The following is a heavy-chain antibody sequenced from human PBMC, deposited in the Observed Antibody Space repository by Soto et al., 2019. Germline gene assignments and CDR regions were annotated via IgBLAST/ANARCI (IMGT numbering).Heavy chain of an antibody. V-gene: IGHV4-31*03. Sequence: SETLSLTCTVSGGSISSGGYYWSWIRQHPGKGLEWIGYIYYSGSTYYNPSLKSRVTISVDTSKNQFSLKLSSVTAADTAVYYCARVHDYGGNFYFDYWGQGTLVTVSS. D-gene: IGHD4-17*01. CDR3: ARVHDYGGNFYFDY. J-gene: IGHJ4*02. CDR1: GGSISSGGYY. CDR2: IYYSGST.